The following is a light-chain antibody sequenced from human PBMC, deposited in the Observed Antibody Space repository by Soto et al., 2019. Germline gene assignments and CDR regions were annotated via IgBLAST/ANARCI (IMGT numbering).Light chain of an antibody. CDR2: DAS. CDR3: QQTYSTLVS. CDR1: QTITTW. Sequence: DIRVTQSPPTLSASVGDRVTITCRASQTITTWMAWYQQKPGKAPKLLVYDASTLQSGVATRFSGSGSGTEFTLTISSLQPEDSGTYYCQQTYSTLVSFGGGTKVDIK. J-gene: IGKJ4*01. V-gene: IGKV1-5*01.